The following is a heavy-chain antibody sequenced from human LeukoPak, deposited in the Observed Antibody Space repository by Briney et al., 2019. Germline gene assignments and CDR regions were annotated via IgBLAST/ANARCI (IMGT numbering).Heavy chain of an antibody. CDR2: ISAYNGNT. D-gene: IGHD3-22*01. J-gene: IGHJ5*02. CDR1: GYTFTSYG. CDR3: ARGRSYYDSSGYYYVARYWFDP. Sequence: ASVKVSCKAPGYTFTSYGISWVRQAPGQGLEWMGWISAYNGNTNYAQKLQGRVTMTTDTSTSTAYMELRSLRSDDTAVYYCARGRSYYDSSGYYYVARYWFDPWGQGTLVTVSS. V-gene: IGHV1-18*01.